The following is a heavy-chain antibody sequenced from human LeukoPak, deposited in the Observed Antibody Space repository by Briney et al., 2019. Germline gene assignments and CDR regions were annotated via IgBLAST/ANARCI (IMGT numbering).Heavy chain of an antibody. CDR1: GGTFSSYA. J-gene: IGHJ6*03. CDR2: IIPIFGTA. Sequence: SVKVSCKASGGTFSSYAISWVRQAPGQGLEWMGGIIPIFGTANYAQKFQGRVTITTDESTSTAYMELSSLRSEDTAVYYCARGLRIAARRPAYYYYYYMDVWGKGTTATVSS. D-gene: IGHD6-6*01. V-gene: IGHV1-69*05. CDR3: ARGLRIAARRPAYYYYYYMDV.